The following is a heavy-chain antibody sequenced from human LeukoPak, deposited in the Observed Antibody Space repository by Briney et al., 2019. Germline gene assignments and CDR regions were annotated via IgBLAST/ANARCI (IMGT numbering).Heavy chain of an antibody. CDR1: GGSFSGYY. D-gene: IGHD6-13*01. V-gene: IGHV4-34*01. CDR3: ARGAQPGYFDY. CDR2: INHSGST. Sequence: SETLSLTCAVYGGSFSGYYWSWIRQPPGKWLEWIGEINHSGSTNYNPSLKSRDTISVDQSKNQFSLKLSSVTAADTAVYYCARGAQPGYFDYWGQGTLVTVSS. J-gene: IGHJ4*02.